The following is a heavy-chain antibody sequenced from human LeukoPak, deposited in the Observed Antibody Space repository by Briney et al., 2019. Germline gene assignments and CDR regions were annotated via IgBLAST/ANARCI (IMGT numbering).Heavy chain of an antibody. V-gene: IGHV3-23*01. CDR1: GFTFSSYV. D-gene: IGHD3-3*01. CDR2: ISESGGST. Sequence: GGSLRLSCAASGFTFSSYVMTRVRQSPGKGLEWVSSISESGGSTSYADSVKGRFTISRDNSQKTLYLQMNGLRAEDTAIYYCAKLFGYGMDVWGQGTTVTVSS. CDR3: AKLFGYGMDV. J-gene: IGHJ6*02.